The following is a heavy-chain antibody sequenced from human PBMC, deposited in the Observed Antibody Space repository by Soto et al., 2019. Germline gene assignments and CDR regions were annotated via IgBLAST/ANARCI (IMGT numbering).Heavy chain of an antibody. J-gene: IGHJ4*02. CDR3: ARDCPPVAY. V-gene: IGHV1-18*01. Sequence: QVQLVQSGAEVKKPGASVKVSCKASGYTFSNYGISWVRQAPGQGLEWMGWISAYNGNTKTAQKLQGRVPMTTDTPTGTAYRELTSLRSDDTAVEYCARDCPPVAYWGQGTLVTVSS. CDR1: GYTFSNYG. CDR2: ISAYNGNT.